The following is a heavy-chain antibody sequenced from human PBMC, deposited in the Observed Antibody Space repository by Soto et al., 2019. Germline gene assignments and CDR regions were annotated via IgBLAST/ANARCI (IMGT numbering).Heavy chain of an antibody. CDR1: GYSISSGYY. J-gene: IGHJ5*02. CDR3: ARDKRVTMIGGWFDP. Sequence: SETLSLTCAVSGYSISSGYYWAWVRQPPGKELEWIGSIYHSGKTYYKPSLRSRVTVSVDTSKNQFSMKLISVTAADTAVYYCARDKRVTMIGGWFDPWGQGTLVTVSS. V-gene: IGHV4-38-2*02. D-gene: IGHD3-22*01. CDR2: IYHSGKT.